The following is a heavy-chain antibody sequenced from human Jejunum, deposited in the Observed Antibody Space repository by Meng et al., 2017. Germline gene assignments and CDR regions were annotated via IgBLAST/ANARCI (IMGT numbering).Heavy chain of an antibody. CDR1: GFTFSNYV. CDR2: ISASGGVT. J-gene: IGHJ4*02. CDR3: VKSDIVVVVDELGVH. Sequence: GESLTISCAASGFTFSNYVMSWVRQAPGKGLEWVSAISASGGVTYDEDSVKGRFTISRDNSKNTLYLQMNSLRAEDTAVYYCVKSDIVVVVDELGVHWGQGTLVTVSS. D-gene: IGHD2-15*01. V-gene: IGHV3-23*01.